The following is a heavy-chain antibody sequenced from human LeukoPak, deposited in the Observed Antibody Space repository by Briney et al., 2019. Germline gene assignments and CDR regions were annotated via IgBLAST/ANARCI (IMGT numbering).Heavy chain of an antibody. V-gene: IGHV3-23*01. J-gene: IGHJ4*02. CDR2: ISGSGGST. CDR1: GFTFSSYA. D-gene: IGHD6-19*01. Sequence: GGSLRLSCAASGFTFSSYAMSWVRQAPGKGLEWVSAISGSGGSTDYADSVKGRFTISRDSSKNTLYLQMNSLRAEDTAVYYCVKRSRSSSGWFDYWGQGTLATVSS. CDR3: VKRSRSSSGWFDY.